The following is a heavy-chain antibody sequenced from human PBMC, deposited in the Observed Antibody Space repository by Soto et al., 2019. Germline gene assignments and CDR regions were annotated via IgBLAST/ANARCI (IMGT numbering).Heavy chain of an antibody. D-gene: IGHD3-22*01. Sequence: GSLRLSCAASGFTFSSYWMSWVRQAPGKGLEWVANIKQDGSEKYYVDSVKGRFTISRDNAKNSLYLQMNSLRAEDTAVYYCARDPNYYDSSGYIDYWGQGTLVTVSS. V-gene: IGHV3-7*01. J-gene: IGHJ4*02. CDR1: GFTFSSYW. CDR3: ARDPNYYDSSGYIDY. CDR2: IKQDGSEK.